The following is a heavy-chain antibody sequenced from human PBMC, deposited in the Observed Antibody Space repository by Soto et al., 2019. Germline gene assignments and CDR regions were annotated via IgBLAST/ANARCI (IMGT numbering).Heavy chain of an antibody. J-gene: IGHJ5*02. CDR3: ARPGGRFGDNNWFDP. CDR2: IYYSGST. V-gene: IGHV4-39*01. CDR1: GGSISNSSYY. D-gene: IGHD3-10*01. Sequence: PSETLSLTCTVSGGSISNSSYYWGWIRQPPGKGLEWIGSIYYSGSTYYNPSLKSRVTVSVDTSKNQFSLKLSSVTAADTAVYYCARPGGRFGDNNWFDPWGQGTLVTVSS.